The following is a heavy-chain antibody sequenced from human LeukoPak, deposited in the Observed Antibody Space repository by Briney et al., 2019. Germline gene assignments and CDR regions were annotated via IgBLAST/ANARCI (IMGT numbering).Heavy chain of an antibody. D-gene: IGHD5-24*01. V-gene: IGHV1-2*04. CDR1: GYTFTSYG. CDR2: INPNSGGT. J-gene: IGHJ4*02. Sequence: ASVKVSCKASGYTFTSYGISWVRQAPGQGLEWMGWINPNSGGTNYAQKFQGWVTMTRDTSISTAYMELSRLRSDDTAVYYCATSQRWLLHRWGQGTLVTVSS. CDR3: ATSQRWLLHR.